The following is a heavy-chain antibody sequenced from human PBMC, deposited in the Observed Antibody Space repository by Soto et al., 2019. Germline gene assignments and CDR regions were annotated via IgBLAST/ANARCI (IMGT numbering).Heavy chain of an antibody. CDR2: IMPGSSHI. V-gene: IGHV3-48*02. CDR3: ARVTYYYDSSGYYDAFDI. CDR1: GFTFSIYS. D-gene: IGHD3-22*01. J-gene: IGHJ3*02. Sequence: GGSLRLSCAASGFTFSIYSMNWVRQAPGKGLEWVSYIMPGSSHIFYADSVKGRFTISRDNAKNSLYLQMNSLRDEDTAVYYCARVTYYYDSSGYYDAFDIWGQGTMVTVSS.